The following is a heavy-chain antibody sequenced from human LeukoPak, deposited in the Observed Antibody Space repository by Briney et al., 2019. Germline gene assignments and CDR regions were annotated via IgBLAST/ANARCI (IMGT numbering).Heavy chain of an antibody. CDR3: AKDNAITGTRGWFDP. V-gene: IGHV3-33*06. J-gene: IGHJ5*02. CDR2: IWYDGSNK. Sequence: PGGSLRLSCAASGFTFGSYGVHWVRQAPGKGLEWVAVIWYDGSNKYYADSVKGRFTISRNNSKNTLYLQMNSLRAEDTAVYYCAKDNAITGTRGWFDPWGQGTLVTVSS. CDR1: GFTFGSYG. D-gene: IGHD1-7*01.